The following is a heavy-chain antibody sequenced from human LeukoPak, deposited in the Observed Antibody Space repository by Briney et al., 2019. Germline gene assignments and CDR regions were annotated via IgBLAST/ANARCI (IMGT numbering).Heavy chain of an antibody. V-gene: IGHV1-69*06. CDR3: AREAHYYDSSGPTGYFDY. Sequence: SVKVSCKASGGTFSSYAISWVRQAPGQGLEWMGGIIPIFGTANYAQKFQGRVTITADKSTSTAYMELSSLRSEDTAVYHCAREAHYYDSSGPTGYFDYWGQGTLVTVSS. CDR1: GGTFSSYA. CDR2: IIPIFGTA. D-gene: IGHD3-22*01. J-gene: IGHJ4*02.